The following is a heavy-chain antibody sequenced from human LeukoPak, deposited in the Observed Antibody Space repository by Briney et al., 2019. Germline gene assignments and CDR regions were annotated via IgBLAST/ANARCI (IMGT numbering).Heavy chain of an antibody. J-gene: IGHJ6*02. CDR1: GGTFSSYA. D-gene: IGHD4-23*01. CDR3: ARERYDYGGNYYYYGMDV. Sequence: SVKVSCKASGGTFSSYAISWVRQAPGQGLEWMGGIIPIFGTANYAQKFQGRVTITADESTSTAYMELSSLRSEDTAVYYCARERYDYGGNYYYYGMDVWGQGTTVTVSS. CDR2: IIPIFGTA. V-gene: IGHV1-69*13.